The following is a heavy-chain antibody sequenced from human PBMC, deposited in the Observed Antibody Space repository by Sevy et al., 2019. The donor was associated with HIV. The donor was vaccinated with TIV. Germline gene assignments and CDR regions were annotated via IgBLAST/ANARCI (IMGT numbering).Heavy chain of an antibody. Sequence: GGSLRLSCAVSGFSFDSYGMTWVRQAPGKGLEWVSGISGSGSRTYYADSVKGRFIISRDNSKNTLDLQMNRLGSEDKAIYYCGKGGGGHYDPDEIGYYFYYYNMDVWGKGTTVTVSS. CDR3: GKGGGGHYDPDEIGYYFYYYNMDV. J-gene: IGHJ6*03. V-gene: IGHV3-23*01. CDR2: ISGSGSRT. D-gene: IGHD3-22*01. CDR1: GFSFDSYG.